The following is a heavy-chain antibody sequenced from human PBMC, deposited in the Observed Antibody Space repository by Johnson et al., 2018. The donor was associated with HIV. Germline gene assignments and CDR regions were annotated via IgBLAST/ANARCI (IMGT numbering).Heavy chain of an antibody. CDR2: ISYDGSNK. V-gene: IGHV3-30*04. CDR3: ASTLTGDFGAFDI. Sequence: QVQLVESGGGVVKPGRSLRLSCAASGFTFSSYAMQWVRQAPGKGLEWVAVISYDGSNKYYADSVKGRFTISRDNSKNTLYLQMHSLRAEDTVVYYCASTLTGDFGAFDIWGQGTMVTVSS. J-gene: IGHJ3*02. D-gene: IGHD7-27*01. CDR1: GFTFSSYA.